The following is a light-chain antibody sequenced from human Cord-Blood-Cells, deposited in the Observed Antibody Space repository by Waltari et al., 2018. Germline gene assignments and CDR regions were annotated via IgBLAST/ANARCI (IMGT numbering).Light chain of an antibody. CDR1: SSDVGGYNY. CDR2: DVS. CDR3: CSYVGSYTRV. J-gene: IGLJ3*02. Sequence: QSALTQPRSVSGSPGQSVTIPCTGTSSDVGGYNYVSWYQQHPGKAPKLMIYDVSKRPSGVPDRFSGSKSGNTASLTISGLQAEDEADYYCCSYVGSYTRVFGGGTKLTVL. V-gene: IGLV2-11*01.